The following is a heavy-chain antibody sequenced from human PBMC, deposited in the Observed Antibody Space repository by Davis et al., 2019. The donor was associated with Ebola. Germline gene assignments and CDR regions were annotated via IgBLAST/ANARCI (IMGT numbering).Heavy chain of an antibody. J-gene: IGHJ4*02. V-gene: IGHV1-18*01. CDR1: GYTFSSYG. CDR2: ISGYNAKT. D-gene: IGHD2-2*01. CDR3: ARDAPFLSAAALIARFDS. Sequence: ASVKVSCKASGYTFSSYGITWVRQAPGKGLEGMGWISGYNAKTVYAQNLQGRVTMTTDTSTSPAYMELRSLKSDDTAVFYCARDAPFLSAAALIARFDSWGQGTLVTVSS.